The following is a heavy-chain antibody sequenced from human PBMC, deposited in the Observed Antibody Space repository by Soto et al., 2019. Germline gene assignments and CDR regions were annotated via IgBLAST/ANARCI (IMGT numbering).Heavy chain of an antibody. CDR2: ISAYNGNT. Sequence: ASVKVSCKASGGTFSSYAISWVRQAPGQGLEWMGWISAYNGNTNYAQKLQGRVTMTTDTSTSTAYMELRSLRSDDTAVYYCARIYDFWSGYSWGAFDIWGQGTMVTVSS. J-gene: IGHJ3*02. CDR1: GGTFSSYA. D-gene: IGHD3-3*01. CDR3: ARIYDFWSGYSWGAFDI. V-gene: IGHV1-18*01.